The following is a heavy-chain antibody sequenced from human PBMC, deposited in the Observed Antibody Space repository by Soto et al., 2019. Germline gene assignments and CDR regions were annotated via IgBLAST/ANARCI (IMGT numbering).Heavy chain of an antibody. V-gene: IGHV4-39*01. CDR1: GGSISSSSYY. Sequence: SETLSLTCTASGGSISSSSYYWGWIRQPPGKGLEWIGSIYYSGSTYYNPSLKSRVTISVDTSKNQFSLKLSSVTAADTAVYYCARSMATVVTLDYWGQGTLVTVS. CDR2: IYYSGST. CDR3: ARSMATVVTLDY. D-gene: IGHD4-17*01. J-gene: IGHJ4*02.